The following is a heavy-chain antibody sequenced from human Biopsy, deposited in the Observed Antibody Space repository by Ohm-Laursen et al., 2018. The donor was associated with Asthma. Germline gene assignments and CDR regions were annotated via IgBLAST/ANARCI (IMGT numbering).Heavy chain of an antibody. V-gene: IGHV1-69*01. CDR2: IIPIFGAA. J-gene: IGHJ6*02. CDR1: GDSFSNYA. D-gene: IGHD1-26*01. CDR3: ARSELPSYYYYYGMDV. Sequence: SSVKVSCKASGDSFSNYAISWVRQAPGQGLEWMGGIIPIFGAANYAQKFQGRVTITADESTSTAYMELSSLRSEDPAVYYCARSELPSYYYYYGMDVWGQGITVTVSS.